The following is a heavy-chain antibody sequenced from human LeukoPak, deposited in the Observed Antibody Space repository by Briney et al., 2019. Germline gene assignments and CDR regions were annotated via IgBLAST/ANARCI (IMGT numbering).Heavy chain of an antibody. Sequence: GASVKVSCKASGYTFTGYYMHWVRQAPGQGLEWMGWINPNSGGTNYAQKFQGRVTMTRDTSISTAYMELSRLRSDDTAVYYCASKGNEPRERRDAFDIWGQGTMVTVSS. CDR2: INPNSGGT. CDR1: GYTFTGYY. V-gene: IGHV1-2*02. J-gene: IGHJ3*02. D-gene: IGHD1-1*01. CDR3: ASKGNEPRERRDAFDI.